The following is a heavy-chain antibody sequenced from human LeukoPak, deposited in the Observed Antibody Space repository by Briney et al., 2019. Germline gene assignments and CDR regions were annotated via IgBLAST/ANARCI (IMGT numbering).Heavy chain of an antibody. J-gene: IGHJ5*02. CDR3: ARDRDANWFDP. CDR2: IYSGGST. D-gene: IGHD3-10*01. V-gene: IGHV3-53*01. Sequence: GGSLRLSCAASGFTVSSNYMNWVRQAPGKGLEWVSVIYSGGSTYYADSVKGRFTISRDNSKNTLYLHMNSLRAEDTAVYYCARDRDANWFDPWGQGTLVTVSS. CDR1: GFTVSSNY.